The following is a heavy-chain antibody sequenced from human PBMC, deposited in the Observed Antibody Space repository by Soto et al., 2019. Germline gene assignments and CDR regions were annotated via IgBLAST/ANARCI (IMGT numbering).Heavy chain of an antibody. CDR1: GFTFSSYW. CDR2: INSDGSST. Sequence: GGSLRLSCPASGFTFSSYWMHWVRQAPGKGLVWVSRINSDGSSTSYADSVKGRFTISRDNAKNTLYLQMNSLRAEDTAVYYCARDLRVTANYYYYGTDVWGQGTTVTLSS. CDR3: ARDLRVTANYYYYGTDV. J-gene: IGHJ6*02. D-gene: IGHD2-21*02. V-gene: IGHV3-74*01.